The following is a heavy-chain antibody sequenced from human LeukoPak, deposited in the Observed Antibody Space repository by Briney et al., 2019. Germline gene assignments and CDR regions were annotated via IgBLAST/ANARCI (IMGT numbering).Heavy chain of an antibody. V-gene: IGHV3-7*03. D-gene: IGHD3-9*01. CDR3: AGGTGFIIKD. CDR1: GFTFSLYW. CDR2: IKQDGSEK. Sequence: GGSLRLSCAASGFTFSLYWMTWVRRAPGKGLEWVANIKQDGSEKNYVDSVKGRFTISSDNAKNSLYLQMNNLRVEDTAMYYCAGGTGFIIKDWGQGTLVTVSS. J-gene: IGHJ4*02.